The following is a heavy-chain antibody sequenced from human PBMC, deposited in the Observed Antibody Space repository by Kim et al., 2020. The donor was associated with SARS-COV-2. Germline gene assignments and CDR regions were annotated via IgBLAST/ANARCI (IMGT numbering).Heavy chain of an antibody. CDR1: GGSVSSVADY. V-gene: IGHV4-31*03. Sequence: SETLSLTCSVSGGSVSSVADYWTWIRQSPGRGLEWLGFISGSGITYYNPSLKSRISISVDTSKNHFSLRLTSVTAADTAIYYCARDPTVVPQGGRFELWG. CDR2: ISGSGIT. CDR3: ARDPTVVPQGGRFEL. D-gene: IGHD2-15*01. J-gene: IGHJ2*01.